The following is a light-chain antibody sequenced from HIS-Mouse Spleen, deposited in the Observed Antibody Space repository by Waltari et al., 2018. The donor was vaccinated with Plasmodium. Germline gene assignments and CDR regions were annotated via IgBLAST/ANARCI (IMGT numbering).Light chain of an antibody. CDR3: YSTDSSGNHRV. Sequence: SYELTQPPSVSVSPGQTARIHCSGDALPKKYAYWYQQKSGQAPVLVIYEDSTRPSGSPGRFAGSSSGTMATLTISGAQVQDEADYYCYSTDSSGNHRVFGGGTKLTVL. CDR2: EDS. J-gene: IGLJ3*02. CDR1: ALPKKY. V-gene: IGLV3-10*01.